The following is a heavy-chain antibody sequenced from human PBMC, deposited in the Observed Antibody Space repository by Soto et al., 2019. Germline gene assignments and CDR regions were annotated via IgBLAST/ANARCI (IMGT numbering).Heavy chain of an antibody. CDR1: GGSISSSSYY. V-gene: IGHV4-39*01. D-gene: IGHD3-10*01. Sequence: SETLSLTCTVSGGSISSSSYYLGWIRQPPGKGLEWIGSIYYSGSTYYNPSLKSRVTISVDTSKNQFSLKLSSVTAADTAVYYCARTYYYGSGSQDFDYWGQGTLVTVSS. J-gene: IGHJ4*02. CDR2: IYYSGST. CDR3: ARTYYYGSGSQDFDY.